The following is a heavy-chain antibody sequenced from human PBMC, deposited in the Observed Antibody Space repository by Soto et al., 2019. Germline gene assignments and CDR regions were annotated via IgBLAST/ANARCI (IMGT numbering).Heavy chain of an antibody. V-gene: IGHV3-21*01. CDR1: GFTFSSYS. D-gene: IGHD6-6*01. Sequence: VGSLRLSCAASGFTFSSYSMNWVRQAPGKGLEWVSSISSSSSYIYYADSVKGRFTISRDNAKNSLYLQMNSLRAEDTAVYYCARDMSSSDYYYYYMDVWGKGTTVTVSS. CDR3: ARDMSSSDYYYYYMDV. CDR2: ISSSSSYI. J-gene: IGHJ6*03.